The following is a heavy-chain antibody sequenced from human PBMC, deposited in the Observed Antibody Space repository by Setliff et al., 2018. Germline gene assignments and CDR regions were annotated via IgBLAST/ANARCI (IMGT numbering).Heavy chain of an antibody. V-gene: IGHV4-59*08. Sequence: ASETLSLTCTVSGASISSDYWNWIRQPPGKGLEWLGYLFYSGSTNYNPSLKSRVTISVDTSKNQFSLKLSSVTAADTAVYYCVTAASARSRWYDMGWFDPWGQGTLVTVSS. J-gene: IGHJ5*02. CDR3: VTAASARSRWYDMGWFDP. CDR2: LFYSGST. D-gene: IGHD3-22*01. CDR1: GASISSDY.